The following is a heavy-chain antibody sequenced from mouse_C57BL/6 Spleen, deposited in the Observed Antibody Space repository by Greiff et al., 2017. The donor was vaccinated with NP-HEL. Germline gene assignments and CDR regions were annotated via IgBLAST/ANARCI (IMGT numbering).Heavy chain of an antibody. CDR2: IDPSDSET. J-gene: IGHJ1*03. CDR1: GYTFTSYW. D-gene: IGHD1-1*01. V-gene: IGHV1-52*01. Sequence: VQLQQSGAELVRPGSSVKLSCKASGYTFTSYWMHWVKQRPIQGLEWIGNIDPSDSETHYNQKFKDKATLTVDKSSSTAYMQLSSLTSEDSAVYYCARSEDYYGSSYPGYFDVWGTGTTVTVAS. CDR3: ARSEDYYGSSYPGYFDV.